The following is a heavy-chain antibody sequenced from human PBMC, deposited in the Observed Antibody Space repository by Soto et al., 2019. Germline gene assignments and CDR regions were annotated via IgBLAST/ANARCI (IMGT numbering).Heavy chain of an antibody. CDR1: GTSISSTFW. D-gene: IGHD6-13*01. CDR2: VYHTGTT. J-gene: IGHJ4*01. CDR3: ARFGAAAAHDDN. V-gene: IGHV4-4*02. Sequence: PSETLSLTCAVSGTSISSTFWWTWVRQPPGKGLEWIGEVYHTGTTKYNPSLKNRVTISVDKSNNQFSLELRAVTAADTAVYYCARFGAAAAHDDNWGRGVLVTVS.